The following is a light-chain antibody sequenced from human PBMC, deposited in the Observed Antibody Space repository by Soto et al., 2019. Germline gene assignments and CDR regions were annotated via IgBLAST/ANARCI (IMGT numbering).Light chain of an antibody. J-gene: IGLJ2*01. CDR1: SSDIGDYNY. Sequence: QSALTQPASVSGSPGQSITISCTGTSSDIGDYNYVSWYQHHPGNAPKLIIYAASNRPPGVSNRFSGSKSGNTASLTISGLQAEDEAEYYCSSSTSTTTLLFGGGNKLTVL. CDR2: AAS. V-gene: IGLV2-14*01. CDR3: SSSTSTTTLL.